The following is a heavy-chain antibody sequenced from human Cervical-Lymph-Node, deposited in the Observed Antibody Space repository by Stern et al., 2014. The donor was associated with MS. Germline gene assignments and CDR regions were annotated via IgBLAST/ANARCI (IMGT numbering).Heavy chain of an antibody. D-gene: IGHD3-10*01. J-gene: IGHJ5*02. Sequence: QVQLVESGGGVVQPGRSLRLSCAASGFTFSTYAMHWVRQAPGKGLEWVAVISYDGSNKYYADSVKGRFSFSRDNSKNTLYLQMNSLRAEDTAVYYCARGPWDGELLPRFDPWGQGTLVTVSS. CDR1: GFTFSTYA. CDR2: ISYDGSNK. CDR3: ARGPWDGELLPRFDP. V-gene: IGHV3-30*04.